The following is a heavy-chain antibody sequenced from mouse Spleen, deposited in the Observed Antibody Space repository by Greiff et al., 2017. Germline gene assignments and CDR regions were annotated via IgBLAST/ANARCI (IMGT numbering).Heavy chain of an antibody. V-gene: IGHV5-4*01. Sequence: EVQRVESGGGLVKPGGSLKLSCAASGFTFSSYAMSWVRQTPEKRLEWVATISDGGSYTYYPDNVKGRFTISRDNAKNNLYLQMSHLKSEDTAMYYCARDFTTVVAYYYAMDYWGQGTSVTVSS. J-gene: IGHJ4*01. CDR1: GFTFSSYA. CDR2: ISDGGSYT. CDR3: ARDFTTVVAYYYAMDY. D-gene: IGHD1-1*01.